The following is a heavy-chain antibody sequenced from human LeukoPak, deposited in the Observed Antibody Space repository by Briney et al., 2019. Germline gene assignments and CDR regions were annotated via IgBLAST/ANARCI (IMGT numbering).Heavy chain of an antibody. CDR2: IYSGGST. Sequence: GGSLRLSCAASGFTVSSNYMSWVRQAPGKGLEWVSVIYSGGSTYYADSVKGRFTISRDNSKNTLYLQMNSLRAEDTAVYYCARERSMVRGVMGAFDYWGQGTLVTVSS. J-gene: IGHJ4*02. CDR1: GFTVSSNY. V-gene: IGHV3-66*01. CDR3: ARERSMVRGVMGAFDY. D-gene: IGHD3-10*01.